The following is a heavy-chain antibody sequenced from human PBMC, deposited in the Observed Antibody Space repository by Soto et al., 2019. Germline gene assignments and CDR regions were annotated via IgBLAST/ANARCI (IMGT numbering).Heavy chain of an antibody. CDR1: GGSFSGYY. Sequence: SETLSLTCAVYGGSFSGYYWSWIRQPPGKGLEWIGEINHSGITNYNPSLKSRVTISVDTSKNQFSLKLSSVTATDTAVYYCARDRRWLQLSTIGYYYYYYYGMEVWGQGTTVTVSS. V-gene: IGHV4-34*01. J-gene: IGHJ6*02. CDR2: INHSGIT. CDR3: ARDRRWLQLSTIGYYYYYYYGMEV. D-gene: IGHD5-12*01.